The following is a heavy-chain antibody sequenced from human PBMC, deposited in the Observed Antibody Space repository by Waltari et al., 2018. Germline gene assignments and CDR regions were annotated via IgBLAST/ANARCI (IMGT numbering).Heavy chain of an antibody. CDR1: GFTVSSDY. CDR2: NYEGGRT. J-gene: IGHJ1*01. D-gene: IGHD6-19*01. V-gene: IGHV3-66*01. Sequence: EVQLVESGGGLVRPGGSLTLSCAASGFTVSSDYMRWVRQTPGKGREWVWTNYEGGRTKYADPAEGRFTISRDNSRNTLFLQMSYLRGEDTAVYYCARTVAGTQYFLHWGQGTLVTVSS. CDR3: ARTVAGTQYFLH.